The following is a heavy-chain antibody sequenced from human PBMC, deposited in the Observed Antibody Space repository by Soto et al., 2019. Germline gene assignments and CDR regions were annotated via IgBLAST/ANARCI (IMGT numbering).Heavy chain of an antibody. D-gene: IGHD3-3*01. CDR2: ISNNGGST. V-gene: IGHV3-64D*08. J-gene: IGHJ6*02. CDR1: GFTFSSYA. CDR3: VKAPSGYDFWGWVPDYYYGMDV. Sequence: EVQLVESGGGLVQPGGSLRLSCSASGFTFSSYAMHWVRQAPGKGLEYVSDISNNGGSTYYADSVKGRFTISRDNSKNTLYLQMSSLRAEDTAVYYCVKAPSGYDFWGWVPDYYYGMDVWGQGTTVTVSS.